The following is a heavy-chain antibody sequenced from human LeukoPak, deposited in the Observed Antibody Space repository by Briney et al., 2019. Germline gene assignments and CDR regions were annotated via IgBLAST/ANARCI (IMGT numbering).Heavy chain of an antibody. D-gene: IGHD3-3*01. CDR1: GEPFSGYY. CDR2: INRHGNT. Sequence: SETLSLTCTVSGEPFSGYYWGWIRQPPGKGLELIGEINRHGNTDYNPSLKSRVSMSIDTSKNQFSLKLISVTAADTAVYYCARLVPERFFQLNPEGYYDYWGQGTLVTVSS. V-gene: IGHV4-34*01. CDR3: ARLVPERFFQLNPEGYYDY. J-gene: IGHJ4*02.